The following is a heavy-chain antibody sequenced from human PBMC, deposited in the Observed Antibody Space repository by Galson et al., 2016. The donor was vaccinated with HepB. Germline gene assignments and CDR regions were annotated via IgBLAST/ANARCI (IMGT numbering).Heavy chain of an antibody. CDR2: ISRNSTFT. V-gene: IGHV3-11*05. J-gene: IGHJ4*02. Sequence: SLRLSCAASGFTFSDYYMTWVRQAPGKGLEWVSYISRNSTFTNYADSLKGRFTISRDNAKSSLYLQMNSLRVEDTAVYYCARVDYGDYGPHDWGQGTLVTVSS. CDR3: ARVDYGDYGPHD. D-gene: IGHD4-17*01. CDR1: GFTFSDYY.